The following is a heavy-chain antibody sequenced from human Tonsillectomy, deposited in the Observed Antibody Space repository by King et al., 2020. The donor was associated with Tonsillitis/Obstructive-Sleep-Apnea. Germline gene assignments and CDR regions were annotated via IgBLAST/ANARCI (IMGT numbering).Heavy chain of an antibody. CDR3: ARLVENTSCPCFDP. CDR1: GGSFSGYY. V-gene: IGHV4-34*01. J-gene: IGHJ5*02. D-gene: IGHD2-2*01. CDR2: INHSGST. Sequence: VQLQQWGAGLLKPSETLSLTCAVYGGSFSGYYWSWIRQPSGKGLEWIGEINHSGSTNYNPSLKSRVTISVDTSKNQFSLKLSSVTAADTAVYYCARLVENTSCPCFDPWGQGTLVTVSS.